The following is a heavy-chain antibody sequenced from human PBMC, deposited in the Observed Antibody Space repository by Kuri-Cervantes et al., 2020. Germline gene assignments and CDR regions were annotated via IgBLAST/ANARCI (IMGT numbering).Heavy chain of an antibody. V-gene: IGHV4-39*01. Sequence: ESLKISCTVSGGSISSYYWGWIRQPPGKGLEWTGSLHYSGNTYHNPSLKSRLTISVDTSQNQFSLKLSSVTAADTAVYYCARSFGWPGALDYWGQGTLVTVSS. CDR1: GGSISSYY. CDR3: ARSFGWPGALDY. CDR2: LHYSGNT. J-gene: IGHJ4*02. D-gene: IGHD6-19*01.